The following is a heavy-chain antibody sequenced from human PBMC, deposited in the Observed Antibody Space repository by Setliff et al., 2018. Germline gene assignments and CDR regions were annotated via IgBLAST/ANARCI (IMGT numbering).Heavy chain of an antibody. V-gene: IGHV5-51*01. CDR2: IYAGDSDT. CDR1: GYTFTSYW. Sequence: GESLNISCKGSGYTFTSYWIGWVRQMPGKGLEWMGIIYAGDSDTKYSPSFQGQVTISADKSISTAYLQWSSLKASDTAMYYCARRPYSSSFLSPFVGNWFDPWGQGTLVTVSS. D-gene: IGHD6-13*01. CDR3: ARRPYSSSFLSPFVGNWFDP. J-gene: IGHJ5*02.